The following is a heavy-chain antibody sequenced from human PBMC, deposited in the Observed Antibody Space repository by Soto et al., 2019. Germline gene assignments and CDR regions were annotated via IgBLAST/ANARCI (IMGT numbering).Heavy chain of an antibody. Sequence: GASVKVSCKASGYTFTNYAVHWLRQAPGQGLEWMGWLNAYNGNTNYSQTLQDRVTITTDTSASIAYMELRSLRSDDTAVYYCARVDCSGGSCYSREKYYFDYWGQGTLVTVSS. CDR3: ARVDCSGGSCYSREKYYFDY. J-gene: IGHJ4*02. CDR2: LNAYNGNT. D-gene: IGHD2-15*01. CDR1: GYTFTNYA. V-gene: IGHV1-3*01.